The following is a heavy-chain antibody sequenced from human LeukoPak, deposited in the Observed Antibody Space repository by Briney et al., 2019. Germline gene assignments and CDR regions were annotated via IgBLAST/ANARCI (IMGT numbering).Heavy chain of an antibody. CDR3: AKRDAANSKGIDY. Sequence: GGSLRLPCAPSGYTVSHRAMSGLPQAPEKGVEDGSAIRGSGDTTYYEASVKGRFTISRDNSQNTLYLQMNSLRAEDKAVYFCAKRDAANSKGIDYWGQGALVTVSS. CDR1: GYTVSHRA. CDR2: IRGSGDTT. V-gene: IGHV3-23*01. D-gene: IGHD4/OR15-4a*01. J-gene: IGHJ4*02.